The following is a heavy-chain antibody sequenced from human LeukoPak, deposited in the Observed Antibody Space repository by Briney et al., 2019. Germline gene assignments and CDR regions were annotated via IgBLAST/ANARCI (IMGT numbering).Heavy chain of an antibody. D-gene: IGHD5/OR15-5a*01. CDR3: ARSLLLEYNWFDP. CDR2: INPNSGGT. CDR1: GYTFTGYY. V-gene: IGHV1-2*02. J-gene: IGHJ5*02. Sequence: ASVKVSCKASGYTFTGYYMHWVRQAPGQGLEWMGWINPNSGGTNYAQKFQGRDTMTRDTSISTAYMELSRLRSDDTAVYYCARSLLLEYNWFDPWGQGTLVTVSS.